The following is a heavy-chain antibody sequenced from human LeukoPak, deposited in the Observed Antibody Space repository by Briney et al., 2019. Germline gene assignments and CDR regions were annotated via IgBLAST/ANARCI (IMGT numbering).Heavy chain of an antibody. CDR2: IYYSGST. V-gene: IGHV4-59*08. D-gene: IGHD1-26*01. J-gene: IGHJ4*02. Sequence: GSLRLSCAASGFSVSNYYMSWIRQPPGKGLEWIGYIYYSGSTNYNPSLKSRVTISVDTSKNQFSLKLSSVTAADTAVYYCARHAPNPHSGNHAYWGQGTLVAVSS. CDR1: GFSVSNYY. CDR3: ARHAPNPHSGNHAY.